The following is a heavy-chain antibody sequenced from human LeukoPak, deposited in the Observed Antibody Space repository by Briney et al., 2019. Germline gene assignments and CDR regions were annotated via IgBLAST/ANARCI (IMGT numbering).Heavy chain of an antibody. Sequence: PGGSLRLSCAASGFIVISYGMSWVRQAPGKGLEWVTNIKQDASEKYYVDSVKGRFTISRDNAKNSLYLQMNSLRAEDTAVYYCARAEWSRKEFDYWGQGTLVTVSS. CDR1: GFIVISYG. J-gene: IGHJ4*02. D-gene: IGHD1-14*01. CDR2: IKQDASEK. V-gene: IGHV3-7*01. CDR3: ARAEWSRKEFDY.